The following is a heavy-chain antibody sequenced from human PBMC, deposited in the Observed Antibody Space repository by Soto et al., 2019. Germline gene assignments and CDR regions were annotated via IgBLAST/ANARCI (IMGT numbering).Heavy chain of an antibody. CDR3: ARSFYVCSGGSCYRMYNWFDP. D-gene: IGHD2-15*01. J-gene: IGHJ5*02. CDR2: INHSGST. CDR1: GGSFSGYY. Sequence: SETLSLTCAVYGGSFSGYYWSWIRQPPGKGLEWIGEINHSGSTNYNPSLKSRVTISVDTSKNQFSLKLSSVTAADTAVYYCARSFYVCSGGSCYRMYNWFDPWGQGTLVTVSS. V-gene: IGHV4-34*01.